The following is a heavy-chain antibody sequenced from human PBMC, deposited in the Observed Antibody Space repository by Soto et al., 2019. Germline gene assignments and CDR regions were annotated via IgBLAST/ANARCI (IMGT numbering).Heavy chain of an antibody. D-gene: IGHD3-22*01. J-gene: IGHJ4*02. Sequence: GGSLRLSCAASGFTFSDYYMSWIRQAPGKGLEWVSYISSSSSYTNYADSVKGRFTISRDNAKNSLYLQMNSLRAEDTAVYYCARGIYDSSGYYDYWGQGTLVTVS. CDR3: ARGIYDSSGYYDY. V-gene: IGHV3-11*06. CDR2: ISSSSSYT. CDR1: GFTFSDYY.